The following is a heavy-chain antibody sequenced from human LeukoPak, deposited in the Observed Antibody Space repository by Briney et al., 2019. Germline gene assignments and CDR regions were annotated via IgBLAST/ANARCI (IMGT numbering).Heavy chain of an antibody. D-gene: IGHD2-2*01. CDR1: GDYSSDYN. Sequence: PSETLSLTCTVSGDYSSDYNWSWIRQSPGKGLEWIGYVFHSGSTNYNPSLKSRVTISVDTSKNQFSLKLSSVTAADTAVYYCARGSRTAAGFFDYWGQGTLVTVSS. CDR3: ARGSRTAAGFFDY. J-gene: IGHJ4*02. CDR2: VFHSGST. V-gene: IGHV4-59*12.